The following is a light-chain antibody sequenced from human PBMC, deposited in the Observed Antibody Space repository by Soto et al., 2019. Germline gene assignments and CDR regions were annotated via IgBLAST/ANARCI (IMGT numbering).Light chain of an antibody. Sequence: EIVLTQSPGTLSLSPGERATLSCRASQSVSSNYLAWYQRKPGQAPRLLIYGASSRATGIPNRFSGSGSGTDFYLTISRLEPEDFSVYYCLQYGSSPPTVGQGTKLEI. V-gene: IGKV3-20*01. CDR1: QSVSSNY. J-gene: IGKJ1*01. CDR2: GAS. CDR3: LQYGSSPPT.